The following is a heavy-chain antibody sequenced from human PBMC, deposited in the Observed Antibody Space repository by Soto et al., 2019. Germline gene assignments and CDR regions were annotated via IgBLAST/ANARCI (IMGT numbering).Heavy chain of an antibody. V-gene: IGHV1-3*01. J-gene: IGHJ6*02. CDR1: GYSFSTHS. CDR2: INGGNGNT. Sequence: ASVKVSCKASGYSFSTHSMHWVRQAPGQGLEWMGWINGGNGNTKYSQKFRDRVTITRDASASTGYMELSSLRSEDTAVYYCARGKGMEENYYSYGMDVRGPGTTLTVSS. D-gene: IGHD1-1*01. CDR3: ARGKGMEENYYSYGMDV.